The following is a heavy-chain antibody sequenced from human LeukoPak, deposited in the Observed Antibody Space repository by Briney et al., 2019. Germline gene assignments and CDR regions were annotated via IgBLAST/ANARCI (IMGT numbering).Heavy chain of an antibody. J-gene: IGHJ4*02. CDR3: ARRRGYSYGAGADY. CDR2: IIPILGIA. Sequence: SVKVSCKASGGTFSSYGISWVRQAPGQGLEWMGRIIPILGIANYAQKFQGRVTMTRDTSIGTAYMELSRLRSDDTAVYYCARRRGYSYGAGADYWGQGTLVTVSS. CDR1: GGTFSSYG. V-gene: IGHV1-69*04. D-gene: IGHD5-18*01.